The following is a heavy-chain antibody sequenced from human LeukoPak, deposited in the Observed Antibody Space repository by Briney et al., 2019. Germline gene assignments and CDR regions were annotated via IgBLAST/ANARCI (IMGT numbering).Heavy chain of an antibody. CDR2: IYYSGST. CDR3: AREDCGGDCYADY. CDR1: GGSVSHSNW. V-gene: IGHV4-4*02. D-gene: IGHD2-21*02. Sequence: PSGTLSLTCAVSGGSVSHSNWWTWVRQPPGKGLEWIGSIYYSGSTYYNPSLKSRVTISVDTSKNQFSLKLSSVTAADTAVYYCAREDCGGDCYADYWGQGTLVTVSS. J-gene: IGHJ4*02.